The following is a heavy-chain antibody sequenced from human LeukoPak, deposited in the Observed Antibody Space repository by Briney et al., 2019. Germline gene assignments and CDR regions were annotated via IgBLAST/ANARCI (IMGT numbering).Heavy chain of an antibody. V-gene: IGHV3-11*04. CDR2: ISSSGSTI. Sequence: GGTLRLSCAASGFTFSDYYMSWIRQAPGKGLECVSYISSSGSTIYYADSVKCRFTISRDNAKNTLFLQMSSLRAEDTAVHFCAREILAPGKTHDYWGQGTLVTVSS. CDR1: GFTFSDYY. J-gene: IGHJ4*02. CDR3: AREILAPGKTHDY.